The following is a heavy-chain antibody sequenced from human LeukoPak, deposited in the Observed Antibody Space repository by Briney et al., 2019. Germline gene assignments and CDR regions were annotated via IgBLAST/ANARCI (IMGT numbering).Heavy chain of an antibody. V-gene: IGHV5-51*01. CDR1: GYSFTSYW. CDR3: ARHLPALGATREDYFDY. D-gene: IGHD1-26*01. J-gene: IGHJ4*02. CDR2: IYPGDSDT. Sequence: HGESLKISCKGSGYSFTSYWIGWVRQMPGKGLEWMGIIYPGDSDTRYSLSFQGQVTISADKSISTAYLQWSSLKASDTAMYYCARHLPALGATREDYFDYWGQGTLVTVSS.